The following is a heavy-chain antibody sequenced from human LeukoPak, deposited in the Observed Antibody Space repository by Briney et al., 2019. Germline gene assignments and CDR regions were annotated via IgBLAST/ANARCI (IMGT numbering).Heavy chain of an antibody. J-gene: IGHJ4*02. D-gene: IGHD5-12*01. Sequence: GSSVKVSCEASGGTFSSYAISWVRQAPGQGLEWMGGIIPIFGTANYAQKFQGRVTITADESTSTAYMELSSLRSEDTAMYYCAREAPYSGYDPFDYWGQGTLVTVSS. CDR1: GGTFSSYA. CDR3: AREAPYSGYDPFDY. CDR2: IIPIFGTA. V-gene: IGHV1-69*01.